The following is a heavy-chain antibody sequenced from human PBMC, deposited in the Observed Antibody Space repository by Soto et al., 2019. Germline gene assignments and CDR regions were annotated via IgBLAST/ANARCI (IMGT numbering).Heavy chain of an antibody. CDR1: GGSISSYY. J-gene: IGHJ4*02. CDR2: IYYSVST. D-gene: IGHD6-13*01. Sequence: SETLSLTCTVSGGSISSYYWSWIRQPPGKGLEWIGYIYYSVSTNYNPSLKSRVTISVDTSKNQFSLKLSSVTAADTAVYYCASPFTSYSSSWPFDYWGQGTLVTVSS. V-gene: IGHV4-59*12. CDR3: ASPFTSYSSSWPFDY.